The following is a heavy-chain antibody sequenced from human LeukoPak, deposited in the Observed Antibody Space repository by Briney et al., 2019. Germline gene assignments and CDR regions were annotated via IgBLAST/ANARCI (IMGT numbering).Heavy chain of an antibody. Sequence: PGGSLRLSCAASGFTFSNSAMSWVRQAPGKGLEWVSTLSGSGITTYYADSVKGRFTISRDNSKNTLYLQMNSLRAEDTAVYYCAKGIYSSGWSYFDYWGHRTLVTLSS. D-gene: IGHD6-19*01. J-gene: IGHJ4*01. CDR3: AKGIYSSGWSYFDY. CDR2: LSGSGITT. CDR1: GFTFSNSA. V-gene: IGHV3-23*01.